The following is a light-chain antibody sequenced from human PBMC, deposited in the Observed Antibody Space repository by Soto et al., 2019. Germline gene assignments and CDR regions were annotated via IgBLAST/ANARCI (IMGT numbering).Light chain of an antibody. J-gene: IGKJ1*01. CDR3: QQYGSSSGT. CDR2: GAS. Sequence: EIVLTQSTGTLSLSPGERATLSCRASQSVSSSLAWYQQKPGQAPRLLIYGASSRATGIPDRFSGSGSGTDFTLTISRLEPEDFAVYYCQQYGSSSGTFGQGTKVEIK. V-gene: IGKV3-20*01. CDR1: QSVSSS.